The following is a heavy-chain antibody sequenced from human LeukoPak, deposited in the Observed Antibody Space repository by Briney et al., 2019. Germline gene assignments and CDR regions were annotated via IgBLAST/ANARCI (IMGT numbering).Heavy chain of an antibody. J-gene: IGHJ6*02. V-gene: IGHV4-59*08. CDR1: GGSISSYY. Sequence: SETLSLTCTVSGGSISSYYWSWIRQPPGKGLEWIGYIYYSGSTNYNPSLKSRVTISVDTSKNQFSLKLSSVTAADTAVYYCARGGYSYGLYYYYGMDVWGQGTTVTVSS. CDR2: IYYSGST. CDR3: ARGGYSYGLYYYYGMDV. D-gene: IGHD5-18*01.